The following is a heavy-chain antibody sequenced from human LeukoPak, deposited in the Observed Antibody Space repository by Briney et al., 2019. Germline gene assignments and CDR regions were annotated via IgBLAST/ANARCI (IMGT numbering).Heavy chain of an antibody. CDR1: GGSISSYY. Sequence: SETLSLTCTVSGGSISSYYWSWIRQPPGKGLEWIGYIYYSGSTNYNPSLKSRVTISVDTSKNQFSLKLSSVTAAGTAVYYCARVRFLEWLPDAFDFWGQGTMVTVSS. J-gene: IGHJ3*01. V-gene: IGHV4-59*01. D-gene: IGHD3-3*01. CDR2: IYYSGST. CDR3: ARVRFLEWLPDAFDF.